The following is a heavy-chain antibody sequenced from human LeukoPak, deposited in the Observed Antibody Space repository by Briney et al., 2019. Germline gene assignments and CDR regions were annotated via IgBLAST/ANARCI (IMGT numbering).Heavy chain of an antibody. CDR2: ISGRSSIT. CDR1: GFTFDDYA. CDR3: ARCYGSGFHYYTLYGLDV. J-gene: IGHJ6*02. V-gene: IGHV3-48*01. Sequence: GGSLRLSCAASGFTFDDYAMHWVRQAPGKGLEWVSYISGRSSITYYADSVQGRFTISRDNAEDSVYLQMNSLRAEDTAVYYCARCYGSGFHYYTLYGLDVWGQGTTVTVSS. D-gene: IGHD3-10*01.